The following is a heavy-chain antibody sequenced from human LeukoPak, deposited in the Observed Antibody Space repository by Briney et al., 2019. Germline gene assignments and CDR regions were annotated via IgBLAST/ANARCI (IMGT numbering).Heavy chain of an antibody. J-gene: IGHJ4*02. CDR1: GYSISSGYY. CDR2: IHHSGVT. D-gene: IGHD7-27*01. Sequence: SETLSPTCTVSGYSISSGYYWSWIRQPPGKGLEWIGTIHHSGVTYYNPSLNSRVTVSVDTSKNQFSLKLSSVTAAGTAVYYCARYTASNLGYSFDYWGQGTLVTVSS. CDR3: ARYTASNLGYSFDY. V-gene: IGHV4-38-2*02.